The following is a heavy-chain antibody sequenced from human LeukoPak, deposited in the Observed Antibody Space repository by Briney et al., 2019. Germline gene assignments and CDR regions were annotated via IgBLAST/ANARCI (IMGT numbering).Heavy chain of an antibody. V-gene: IGHV1-69*05. CDR1: GGTFSSYA. J-gene: IGHJ5*02. Sequence: SVKVSCKASGGTFSSYAISWVRQAPGQGLEWMGRIIPIFGTANYAQKFQGRVTITTDESTSTAYMELSSLRSEDTAVYHCAREGSGESGFDPWGQGTLVTVSS. CDR3: AREGSGESGFDP. D-gene: IGHD3-10*01. CDR2: IIPIFGTA.